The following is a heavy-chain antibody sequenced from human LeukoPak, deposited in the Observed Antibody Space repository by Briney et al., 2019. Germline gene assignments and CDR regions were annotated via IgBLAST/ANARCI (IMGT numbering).Heavy chain of an antibody. J-gene: IGHJ4*02. Sequence: PGGSLRLSCAASGFTFSSYGMHCVRQAPGKGLEWVAVISYDGSNKYYADSVRGRFTIPRDNSKNTLYLQMNSLRAEDTAVYYCAKERPYYGSGSYTDYWGQGTLVTVSS. CDR2: ISYDGSNK. CDR3: AKERPYYGSGSYTDY. V-gene: IGHV3-30*18. D-gene: IGHD3-10*01. CDR1: GFTFSSYG.